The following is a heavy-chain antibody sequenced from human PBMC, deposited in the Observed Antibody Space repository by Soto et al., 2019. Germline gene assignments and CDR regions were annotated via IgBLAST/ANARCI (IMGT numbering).Heavy chain of an antibody. Sequence: PGGSLRLSCAASGFIFSSYGMHWVRQAPGKGLEWVAVIWYDGGNKYYADSVKGRFTISRDNSKNTLYLQMNSLRAEDTAVYYCARDALLWFGETFDYWGQGTLVTVSS. J-gene: IGHJ4*02. V-gene: IGHV3-33*08. CDR3: ARDALLWFGETFDY. D-gene: IGHD3-10*01. CDR2: IWYDGGNK. CDR1: GFIFSSYG.